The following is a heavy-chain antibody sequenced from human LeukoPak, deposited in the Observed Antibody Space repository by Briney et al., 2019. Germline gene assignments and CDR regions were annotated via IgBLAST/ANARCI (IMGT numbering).Heavy chain of an antibody. V-gene: IGHV3-30*18. CDR1: GFTFSSYG. D-gene: IGHD6-19*01. CDR3: AKDQPSYSSGWPQYYYGMDV. Sequence: PGRSLRLSCAASGFTFSSYGMHWVRQAPGKGLEWVAVISYDGSNKYYADSVKGRFTISRDNSKNTLYLQMNSLRAEDTAVYYCAKDQPSYSSGWPQYYYGMDVWGQGTTVTVSS. CDR2: ISYDGSNK. J-gene: IGHJ6*02.